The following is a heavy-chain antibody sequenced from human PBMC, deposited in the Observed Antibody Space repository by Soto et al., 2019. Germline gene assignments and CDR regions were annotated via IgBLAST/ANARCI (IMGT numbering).Heavy chain of an antibody. CDR2: ISAYNGNT. J-gene: IGHJ4*02. Sequence: ASVKVSCKASGYTFTSYAFSWVRQAPGQGLEWMGWISAYNGNTNYAQKLQGRVTMTTDTSTSTAYMELRSLRSDDTAVYYCARDVNKGLIDYWGQGTLVNVSS. CDR1: GYTFTSYA. V-gene: IGHV1-18*01. CDR3: ARDVNKGLIDY.